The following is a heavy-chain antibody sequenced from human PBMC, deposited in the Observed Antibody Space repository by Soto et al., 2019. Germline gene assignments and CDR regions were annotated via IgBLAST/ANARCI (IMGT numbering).Heavy chain of an antibody. CDR1: GGTFSSYA. Sequence: QVQLVQSGAEVKKPGSSVKVSCKASGGTFSSYAISWVRQAPGQGLEWMGGIIPIFGTANYAQKFQGRVTITADESTSTAYMELSSLRSEDTAVYYCATPKASADCGGDCYYDYWGQGTLVTVSS. J-gene: IGHJ4*02. D-gene: IGHD2-21*02. CDR3: ATPKASADCGGDCYYDY. CDR2: IIPIFGTA. V-gene: IGHV1-69*12.